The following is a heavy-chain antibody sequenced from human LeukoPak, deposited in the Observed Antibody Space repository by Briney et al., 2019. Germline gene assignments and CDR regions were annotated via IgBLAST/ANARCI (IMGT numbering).Heavy chain of an antibody. CDR2: IYYSGST. CDR1: GGSFSGYY. D-gene: IGHD3-10*01. V-gene: IGHV4-59*01. CDR3: ARDTISSDNLPYYYYGMDV. Sequence: SETLSLTCAVYGGSFSGYYWSWIRQPPGKGLEWIGYIYYSGSTNYNPSLKSRVTISVDTSKNQFSLKLSSVTAADTAVYYCARDTISSDNLPYYYYGMDVWGQGTTVTVSS. J-gene: IGHJ6*02.